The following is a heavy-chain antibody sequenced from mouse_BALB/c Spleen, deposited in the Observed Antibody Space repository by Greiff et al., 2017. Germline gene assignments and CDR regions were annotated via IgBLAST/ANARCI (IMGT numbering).Heavy chain of an antibody. CDR3: ARDGIHAMDY. J-gene: IGHJ4*01. CDR1: GYSITSGYY. CDR2: ISYDGSN. D-gene: IGHD1-1*02. Sequence: EVQLVESGPGLVKPSQSLSLTCSVTGYSITSGYYWNWIRQFPGNKLEWMGYISYDGSNNYNPSLKNRISITRDTSKNQFFLKLNSVTTEDTATYYCARDGIHAMDYWGQGTSVTVSS. V-gene: IGHV3-6*02.